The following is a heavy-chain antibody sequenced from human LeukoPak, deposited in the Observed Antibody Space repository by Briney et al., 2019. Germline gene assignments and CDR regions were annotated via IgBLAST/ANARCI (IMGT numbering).Heavy chain of an antibody. V-gene: IGHV4-38-2*02. CDR3: ARETTVTFDN. J-gene: IGHJ5*02. Sequence: SETLSVTCTVSGYSISSGYFWGWIRQSPGKGLEWIWKIYLSGSTEYNPSLKSRVTISVDTSKNQFSLKLSSVSAADTAVYYCARETTVTFDNWGQGTLVTVSS. D-gene: IGHD4-17*01. CDR2: IYLSGST. CDR1: GYSISSGYF.